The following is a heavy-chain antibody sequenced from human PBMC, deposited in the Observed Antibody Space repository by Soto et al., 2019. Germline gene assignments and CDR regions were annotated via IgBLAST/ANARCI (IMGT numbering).Heavy chain of an antibody. D-gene: IGHD4-17*01. CDR2: ISSSSSTI. CDR1: GFTFSSYS. Sequence: GGSLRLSCAASGFTFSSYSMNWVRQAPGKGLEWVSYISSSSSTIYYADSVKGRFTISRDNAKNSLYLQMSSLRDEDTAVYYCARVSAYGDYAFDYWGQGTLVTVSS. J-gene: IGHJ4*02. CDR3: ARVSAYGDYAFDY. V-gene: IGHV3-48*02.